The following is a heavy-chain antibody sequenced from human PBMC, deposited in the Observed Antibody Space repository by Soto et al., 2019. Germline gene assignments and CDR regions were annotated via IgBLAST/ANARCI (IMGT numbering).Heavy chain of an antibody. D-gene: IGHD3-16*01. J-gene: IGHJ6*02. CDR3: AMVDNYVTPAPQDV. CDR1: GYIFVNYG. V-gene: IGHV1-18*01. Sequence: QVQLVQSGDEMKKPGASVRVSCKASGYIFVNYGIAWVRQAPGQGLEWMGWSSPYTGDTHSASKVQGRLTMTTDTSTSTAYMALGSLTSDDTAVYYCAMVDNYVTPAPQDVWGQGTTVTVSS. CDR2: SSPYTGDT.